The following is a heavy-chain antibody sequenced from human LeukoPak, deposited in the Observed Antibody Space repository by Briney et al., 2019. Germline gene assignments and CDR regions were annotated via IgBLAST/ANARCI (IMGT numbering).Heavy chain of an antibody. J-gene: IGHJ6*02. CDR1: GFTFSSYW. Sequence: PGGSLRLSCVASGFTFSSYWIHWVRQAPGKGLVWVSRISSDVSRTNYADSVKGRFTISRDNAKNTVYLQMNSLRAEDTAVYYCATTKAPSIAVGIDGMDVWGQGTTVTVSS. CDR3: ATTKAPSIAVGIDGMDV. CDR2: ISSDVSRT. V-gene: IGHV3-74*01. D-gene: IGHD6-19*01.